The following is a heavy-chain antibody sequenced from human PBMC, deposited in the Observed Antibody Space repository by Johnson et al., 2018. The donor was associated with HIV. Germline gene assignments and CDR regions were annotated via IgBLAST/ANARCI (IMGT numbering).Heavy chain of an antibody. CDR1: GFTFSSYG. D-gene: IGHD1-7*01. CDR3: AREGAWELRPGAFDI. J-gene: IGHJ3*02. V-gene: IGHV3-30*02. CDR2: IRYDGSNK. Sequence: QVQLVESGGGLIQPGGSLRLSCAASGFTFSSYGMHWVRQVSGKGLEWVAFIRYDGSNKYYGDSVKGRFTISRDNSKNTLYLQMNSLRAEDTAVYYCAREGAWELRPGAFDIWGQGTMVTVSS.